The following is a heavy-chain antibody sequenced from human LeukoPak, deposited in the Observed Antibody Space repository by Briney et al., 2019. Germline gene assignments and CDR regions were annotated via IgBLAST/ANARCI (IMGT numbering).Heavy chain of an antibody. V-gene: IGHV3-21*01. CDR3: ARNLDGYSGYGDY. CDR1: GFTFSSYS. J-gene: IGHJ4*02. Sequence: GGSLRLSCAASGFTFSSYSMNWVRQAPGKGLEWVSSISSSSSYIYYADSVKGRFTISRDNAKNSLYLQMNSLRAEDTAVYYCARNLDGYSGYGDYWGQGTLATVSS. CDR2: ISSSSSYI. D-gene: IGHD5-12*01.